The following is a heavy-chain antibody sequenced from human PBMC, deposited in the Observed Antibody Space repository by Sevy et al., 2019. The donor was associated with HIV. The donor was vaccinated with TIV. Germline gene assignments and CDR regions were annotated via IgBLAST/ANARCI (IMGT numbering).Heavy chain of an antibody. CDR2: ISAYNANR. Sequence: ASVKVSCKTSGYTFTSYGISWVRQAPGQGLEWMGWISAYNANRHFAEKFQGRITMTTDTSTSTAYMELRSLRSDDTAVYYCARALYYDSRGDYSAAYYWGQGTRVTVSS. D-gene: IGHD3-22*01. CDR1: GYTFTSYG. V-gene: IGHV1-18*01. CDR3: ARALYYDSRGDYSAAYY. J-gene: IGHJ4*02.